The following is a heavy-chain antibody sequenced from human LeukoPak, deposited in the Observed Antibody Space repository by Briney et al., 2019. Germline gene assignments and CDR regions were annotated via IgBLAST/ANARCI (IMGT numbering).Heavy chain of an antibody. Sequence: PSETLSLTCTVSGGSISSSSYYWGWIRQPPGKGLEWIGSIYYSGSTYYNPSLKSRVTISVDTSKNQFSLKLSSVTAADTAVYYCVGRYDLLTAYSYWGQGSLVTVSS. V-gene: IGHV4-39*07. J-gene: IGHJ4*02. CDR2: IYYSGST. D-gene: IGHD3-9*01. CDR1: GGSISSSSYY. CDR3: VGRYDLLTAYSY.